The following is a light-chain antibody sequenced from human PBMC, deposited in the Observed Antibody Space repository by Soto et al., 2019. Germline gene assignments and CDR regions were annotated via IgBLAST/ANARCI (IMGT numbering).Light chain of an antibody. Sequence: VLTQSPGTLSLSPGEGATLSCRASQSVARDLAWYLKKPGQPPRLLIYDASIRATGIPDRISGSGSERDFTLTISRLEPEDAAVYYCQQYLNSPRTFGQGTKLEIK. CDR1: QSVARD. CDR2: DAS. V-gene: IGKV3-20*01. J-gene: IGKJ1*01. CDR3: QQYLNSPRT.